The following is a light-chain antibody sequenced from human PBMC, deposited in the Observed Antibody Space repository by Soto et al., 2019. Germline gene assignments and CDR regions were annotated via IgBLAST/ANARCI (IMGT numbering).Light chain of an antibody. J-gene: IGKJ1*01. CDR1: QSVSSSY. V-gene: IGKV3-20*01. Sequence: EIVLTQSPGTLSLSPGERATLSCMASQSVSSSYLAWYQQKPGQAPRLLIFDASSRATGISDRFSGSGSGTDFTLTISRLEPEDFAVYYCQQYGRSPWTLGQGTKVDI. CDR2: DAS. CDR3: QQYGRSPWT.